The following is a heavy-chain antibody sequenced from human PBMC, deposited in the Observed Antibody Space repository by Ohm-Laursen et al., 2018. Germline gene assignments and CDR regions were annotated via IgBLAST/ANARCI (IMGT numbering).Heavy chain of an antibody. D-gene: IGHD2-15*01. CDR1: GFAFTSSA. Sequence: EASVKVSCKASGFAFTSSAMQWVRQARGQRLEWIGWIVVGSGNTNYAQKFQERVTITRDMSTSTAYMELSSLRSEDTAVYYCAAFYCSGGSCARGPDAFDIWGQGTMVTVSS. V-gene: IGHV1-58*02. J-gene: IGHJ3*02. CDR2: IVVGSGNT. CDR3: AAFYCSGGSCARGPDAFDI.